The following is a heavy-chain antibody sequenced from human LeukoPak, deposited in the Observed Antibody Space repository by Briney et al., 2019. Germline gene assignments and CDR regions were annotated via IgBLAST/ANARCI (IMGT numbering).Heavy chain of an antibody. Sequence: ASVKVSCKASGYTFTSYGISWVRQAPGQGLEWMGWISAYNGNTNYAQKLQGRVTMTTDTSTSTVYMELSSLRSEDTAVYYCARATGGKSGDALDYWGQGTLVTVSS. CDR3: ARATGGKSGDALDY. D-gene: IGHD4-23*01. CDR2: ISAYNGNT. CDR1: GYTFTSYG. V-gene: IGHV1-18*01. J-gene: IGHJ4*02.